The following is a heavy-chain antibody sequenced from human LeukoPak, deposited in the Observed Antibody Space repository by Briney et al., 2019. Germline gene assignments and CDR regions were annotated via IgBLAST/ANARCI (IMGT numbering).Heavy chain of an antibody. Sequence: SGPTLVKPTQTLTLTCTFSGFSLSTSGVGVGWIRQPPGKALEWLALIYWDDDKRYSPSLKSRLTITKDTSKNQVVLTMTNMDPVDTATYYCAHRPSHRNYYGSGSYWDEAYYFDYWGQGTLVTVSS. CDR1: GFSLSTSGVG. J-gene: IGHJ4*02. D-gene: IGHD3-10*01. CDR3: AHRPSHRNYYGSGSYWDEAYYFDY. V-gene: IGHV2-5*02. CDR2: IYWDDDK.